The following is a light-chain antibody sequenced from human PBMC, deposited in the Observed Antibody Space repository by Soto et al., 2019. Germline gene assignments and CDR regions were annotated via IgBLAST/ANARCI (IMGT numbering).Light chain of an antibody. V-gene: IGLV1-51*02. CDR3: GTWDSSLSVGV. J-gene: IGLJ3*02. CDR1: SANIGNKY. Sequence: QSALTQPPSVSAAPGQKVTISCSGSSANIGNKYVSWYQQLPGTAPKLLIYENNKRPSGIPDRFSGSKSGTSATLGITGLQTGDEANYYCGTWDSSLSVGVFGGGTKLTVL. CDR2: ENN.